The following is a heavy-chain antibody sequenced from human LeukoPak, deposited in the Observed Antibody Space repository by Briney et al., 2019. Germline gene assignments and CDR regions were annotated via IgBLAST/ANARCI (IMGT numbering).Heavy chain of an antibody. J-gene: IGHJ3*02. CDR3: AKDGGRDYDILTGYFTDAFDI. CDR1: GFTFSSYA. Sequence: GGSLRLSCAASGFTFSSYAMSWVRQAPGKGLEWVSAISGSGGSTYYADSVKGRFTISRDNSKNTPYLQMNSLRAEDTAVYYCAKDGGRDYDILTGYFTDAFDIWGQGTMVTVSS. V-gene: IGHV3-23*01. CDR2: ISGSGGST. D-gene: IGHD3-9*01.